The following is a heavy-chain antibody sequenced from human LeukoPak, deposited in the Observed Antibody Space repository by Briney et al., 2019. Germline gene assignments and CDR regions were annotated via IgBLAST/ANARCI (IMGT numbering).Heavy chain of an antibody. CDR2: IGGDGAT. D-gene: IGHD1-14*01. V-gene: IGHV3-23*01. J-gene: IGHJ4*02. CDR1: GFPFSTYT. Sequence: GGYLRLSCAASGFPFSTYTMSWVRQTPGKGLEWVSVIGGDGATYYTESVKGRFTISRDNSKNTLFLQMNDLTVEDTARYYCARRPGNWGQGILVTVSS. CDR3: ARRPGN.